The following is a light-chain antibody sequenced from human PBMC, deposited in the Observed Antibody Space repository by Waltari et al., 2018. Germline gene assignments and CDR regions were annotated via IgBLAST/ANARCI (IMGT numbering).Light chain of an antibody. CDR2: GAS. V-gene: IGKV3-20*01. J-gene: IGKJ1*01. CDR3: RHYVRLPAT. Sequence: EIVLTQSPGTLSSSPGERATLSCRASQSVGRTLAWYQQKRGQAPRLIIYGASTRATGIPDRFSGSGSGTDFSLTISRLEPEDFAVYYCRHYVRLPATFGQGTKVEIK. CDR1: QSVGRT.